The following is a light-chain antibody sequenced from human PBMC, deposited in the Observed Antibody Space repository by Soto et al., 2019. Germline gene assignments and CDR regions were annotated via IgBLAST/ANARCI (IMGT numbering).Light chain of an antibody. CDR3: HQYGRSPPWT. CDR2: AAS. J-gene: IGKJ1*01. V-gene: IGKV1-39*01. Sequence: DIQMTQSPSPLSASVGDRVTISCRASQSIFNFLNWYQQKPGKAPKVLIYAASSLQSGVPARFSGSGSGTDFTLTISRLEPEDSAVYYCHQYGRSPPWTFGQGTKVEVK. CDR1: QSIFNF.